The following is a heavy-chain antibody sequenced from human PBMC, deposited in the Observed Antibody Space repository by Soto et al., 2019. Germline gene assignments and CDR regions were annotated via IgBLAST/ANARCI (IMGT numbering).Heavy chain of an antibody. CDR1: GFTFSSYG. CDR2: IWYDGSNK. CDR3: ASDRIWFGESVYFDY. J-gene: IGHJ4*02. V-gene: IGHV3-33*01. Sequence: QVQLVESGGGVVQPGRSLRLSCAASGFTFSSYGMHWVRQAPGKGLEGVAVIWYDGSNKYYADSVKGRFTISRDKSKNTLYLQMNSLRAEDTAVYYCASDRIWFGESVYFDYWGQGTLVTVSS. D-gene: IGHD3-10*01.